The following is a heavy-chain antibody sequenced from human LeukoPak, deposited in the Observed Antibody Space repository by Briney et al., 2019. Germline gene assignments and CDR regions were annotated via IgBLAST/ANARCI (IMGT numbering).Heavy chain of an antibody. CDR1: GGTFSSYA. J-gene: IGHJ4*02. CDR2: IIPIFGTA. Sequence: ASVKVSCKASGGTFSSYAISWVRQAPGQGLEWMGGIIPIFGTANYAQKFQGRVTITTGESTSTAYMELSSLRSEDTAVYYCAREVDDYGDYVFDYWGQGTLVTVSS. CDR3: AREVDDYGDYVFDY. D-gene: IGHD4-17*01. V-gene: IGHV1-69*05.